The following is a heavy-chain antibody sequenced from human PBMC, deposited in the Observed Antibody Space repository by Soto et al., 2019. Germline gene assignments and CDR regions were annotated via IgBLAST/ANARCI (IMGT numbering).Heavy chain of an antibody. Sequence: PGGSLRLSCAASGFTLTSYAVSWVRQAPGKGLEWISTITGGSGSTYYADSVKGRFTISRDNSKNTLYLQMNSLRAEDTAVYYCAKGGVGYSGYDDAFDIWGQGTMVTVSS. J-gene: IGHJ3*02. CDR1: GFTLTSYA. CDR2: ITGGSGST. D-gene: IGHD5-12*01. CDR3: AKGGVGYSGYDDAFDI. V-gene: IGHV3-23*01.